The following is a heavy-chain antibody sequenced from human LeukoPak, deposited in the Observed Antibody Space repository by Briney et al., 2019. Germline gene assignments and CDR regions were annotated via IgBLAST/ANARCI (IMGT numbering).Heavy chain of an antibody. CDR1: GGSISTYY. CDR2: VYRSGNT. D-gene: IGHD3/OR15-3a*01. J-gene: IGHJ6*02. V-gene: IGHV4-4*07. CDR3: ARDDFYYSVHYGMDV. Sequence: SETLSLTCSVSGGSISTYYWNWIRQPAGKGLEWIGRVYRSGNTNYNPSLQSRVTMSVDTSKNQISLRLRSVTAADTAVYYRARDDFYYSVHYGMDVWGQGTAVTVSS.